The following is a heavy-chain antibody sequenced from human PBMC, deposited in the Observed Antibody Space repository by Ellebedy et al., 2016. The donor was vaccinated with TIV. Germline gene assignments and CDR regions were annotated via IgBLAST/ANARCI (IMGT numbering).Heavy chain of an antibody. CDR2: INPNSGGT. V-gene: IGHV1-2*02. CDR3: ARGNPRTYGSFPLYGMDV. D-gene: IGHD3-10*01. Sequence: AASVQVSCKASGYTFTGYYMHWTRQAPGQGLEWMGWINPNSGGTNYAQKFQGRVTMTRDTSISTAYMELSRLRSDDTAVYYCARGNPRTYGSFPLYGMDVWGQGTTVTVSS. CDR1: GYTFTGYY. J-gene: IGHJ6*02.